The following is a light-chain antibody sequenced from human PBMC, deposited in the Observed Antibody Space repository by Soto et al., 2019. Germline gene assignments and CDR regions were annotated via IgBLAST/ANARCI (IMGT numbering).Light chain of an antibody. Sequence: ERVTTQSPATLSVSPGERATLSCRASQSVSSNLAWYQQKPGQAPRLLIYGASTRATGIPARFSGSGSGTEFTLTISSLQSEDFAVYYCQQYNNWPPVTFGGGTKVDIK. V-gene: IGKV3-15*01. CDR1: QSVSSN. CDR3: QQYNNWPPVT. J-gene: IGKJ4*01. CDR2: GAS.